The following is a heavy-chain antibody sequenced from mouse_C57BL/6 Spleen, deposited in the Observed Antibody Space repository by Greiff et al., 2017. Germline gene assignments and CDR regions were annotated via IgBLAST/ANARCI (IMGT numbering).Heavy chain of an antibody. CDR1: GFTFSSYA. CDR2: ISSGGDYI. J-gene: IGHJ4*01. CDR3: TRDRTYYGKRNCAMDD. V-gene: IGHV5-9-1*02. D-gene: IGHD2-10*01. Sequence: EVKLVESGEGLVKPGGSLKLSCAASGFTFSSYAMSWVRQTPEKRLEWVAYISSGGDYIYYAATVQGRFTISRDTARNTLYLQMSSMKSEDTDMYYCTRDRTYYGKRNCAMDDWGQGTSVTVSS.